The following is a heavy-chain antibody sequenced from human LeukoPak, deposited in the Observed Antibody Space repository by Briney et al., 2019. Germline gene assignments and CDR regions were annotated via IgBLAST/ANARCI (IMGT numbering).Heavy chain of an antibody. J-gene: IGHJ4*02. V-gene: IGHV3-30*18. CDR3: AKPPGYYQYLDY. CDR2: ISYDGSNK. D-gene: IGHD3-9*01. Sequence: SLRLSCAASGFTFSSYGMNWVRQAPGKGLEWVAVISYDGSNKYYADSVKGRFTISRDNSKNTLYLQMNSLRAEDTAVYYCAKPPGYYQYLDYWGQGTLVTVSS. CDR1: GFTFSSYG.